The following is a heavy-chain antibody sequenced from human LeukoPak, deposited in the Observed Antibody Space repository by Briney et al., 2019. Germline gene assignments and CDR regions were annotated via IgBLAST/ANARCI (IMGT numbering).Heavy chain of an antibody. CDR2: IYYSGST. D-gene: IGHD3-22*01. Sequence: KPSETLSLTCTVSGGSISSSSYYWGWIRQPPGKGLEWIGSIYYSGSTYYNPSLKSRVTISVDTSKNQFSLKLSSVTAADTAVYYCARFKRDYYDSSGAPSWVWFDPWGQGTLVTVSS. V-gene: IGHV4-39*07. CDR1: GGSISSSSYY. J-gene: IGHJ5*02. CDR3: ARFKRDYYDSSGAPSWVWFDP.